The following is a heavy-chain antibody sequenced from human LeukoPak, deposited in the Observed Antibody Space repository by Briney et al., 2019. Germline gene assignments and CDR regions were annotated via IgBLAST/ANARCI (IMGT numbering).Heavy chain of an antibody. Sequence: GESLKISCKGSGYSFTSYWIGWVRQMPGKGLECMGIIYPGDSDTRYSLSFQGQVTISADKSISTAYLQWSSLRASDTAMYYCARLGDFWSGSYYFDYWGQGTLVTVSS. CDR3: ARLGDFWSGSYYFDY. D-gene: IGHD3-3*01. V-gene: IGHV5-51*01. J-gene: IGHJ4*02. CDR1: GYSFTSYW. CDR2: IYPGDSDT.